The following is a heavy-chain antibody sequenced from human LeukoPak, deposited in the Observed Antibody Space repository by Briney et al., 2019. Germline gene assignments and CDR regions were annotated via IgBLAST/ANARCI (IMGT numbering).Heavy chain of an antibody. D-gene: IGHD6-19*01. CDR3: ARGVAVAGNYYYGMDV. Sequence: SETLSLTCTVSGGSISSYYWNWIRQPPGKGLEWIGYIYYSGSTNYNPSLKSRVTISVDTSKNQFSLELISVTAADTAVYYCARGVAVAGNYYYGMDVWGQGTTATVSS. CDR1: GGSISSYY. J-gene: IGHJ6*02. V-gene: IGHV4-59*01. CDR2: IYYSGST.